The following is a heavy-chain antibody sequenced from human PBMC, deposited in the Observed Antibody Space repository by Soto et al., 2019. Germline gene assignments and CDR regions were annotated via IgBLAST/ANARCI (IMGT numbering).Heavy chain of an antibody. CDR3: ARAAPAAGLYYYYYGMDV. V-gene: IGHV4-30-4*01. CDR2: IYYSGST. CDR1: GGSISSGDYY. J-gene: IGHJ6*02. Sequence: PSETLSLTCTVSGGSISSGDYYWSWIRQPPGKGLEWIGYIYYSGSTYYNPSLKSRVTISVDTSKNQFSLKLSSVTAADTAVYYCARAAPAAGLYYYYYGMDVWGQGTTVTVSS. D-gene: IGHD6-13*01.